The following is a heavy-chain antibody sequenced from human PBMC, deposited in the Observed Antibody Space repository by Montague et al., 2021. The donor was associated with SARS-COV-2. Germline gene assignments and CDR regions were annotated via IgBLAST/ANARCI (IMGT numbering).Heavy chain of an antibody. D-gene: IGHD3-22*01. V-gene: IGHV3-9*01. J-gene: IGHJ4*02. CDR3: AKDWDYYDSSGYIDY. CDR2: ISWNSGSI. Sequence: SLRLSFAASGFTFGDYAMHWVRQAPGKGLEWVSGISWNSGSIGYADSVKGRFTISRDNAKNSLYLQMNSLRAEDTALYYCAKDWDYYDSSGYIDYWGQGTLVTVSS. CDR1: GFTFGDYA.